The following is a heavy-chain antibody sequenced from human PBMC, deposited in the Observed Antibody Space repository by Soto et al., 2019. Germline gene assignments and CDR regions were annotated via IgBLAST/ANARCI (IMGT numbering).Heavy chain of an antibody. CDR3: ARDRLMATAGAARHYFGLDV. Sequence: SETLSLTCTVSGDSSVSSSSYYWGWIRQPPGKGLEWIGSIYYTGNTFYSPSFRSRLTISVDTSKNQFSLNLSSVTAADTAVYYCARDRLMATAGAARHYFGLDVWGQGTTVTVS. J-gene: IGHJ6*02. CDR2: IYYTGNT. V-gene: IGHV4-39*07. CDR1: GDSSVSSSSYY. D-gene: IGHD5-18*01.